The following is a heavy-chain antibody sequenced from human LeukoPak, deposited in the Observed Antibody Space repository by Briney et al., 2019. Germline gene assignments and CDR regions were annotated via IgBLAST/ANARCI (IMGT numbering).Heavy chain of an antibody. CDR3: AKHRENFGDSCLDDY. V-gene: IGHV3-23*01. Sequence: GGSLRLSCAASGFSFSSYAMSRVRHAPGKGLEWVSVISGRGDTTNYADSAKGRFTISRDNSKNTLYLHLNSLRVEDTAVYFCAKHRENFGDSCLDDYWGQGTLVTVSS. J-gene: IGHJ4*02. CDR2: ISGRGDTT. D-gene: IGHD4-17*01. CDR1: GFSFSSYA.